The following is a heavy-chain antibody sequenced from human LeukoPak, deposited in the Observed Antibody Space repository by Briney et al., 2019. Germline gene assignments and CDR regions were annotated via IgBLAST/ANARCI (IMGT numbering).Heavy chain of an antibody. CDR1: GGSFSGYY. CDR2: INHSGST. D-gene: IGHD2-8*01. J-gene: IGHJ3*02. V-gene: IGHV4-34*01. CDR3: ARGPGVGAFDI. Sequence: KPSETLSLTCAVYGGSFSGYYWNWIRQPPGKGLEWIGEINHSGSTNYNPSLKSRVTISVHTSKNQFSLKLSSVTAADTAVYYCARGPGVGAFDIWGQGTMVTVSS.